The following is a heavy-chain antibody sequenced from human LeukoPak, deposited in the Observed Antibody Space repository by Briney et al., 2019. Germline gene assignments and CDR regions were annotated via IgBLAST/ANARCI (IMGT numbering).Heavy chain of an antibody. CDR3: AKAILTGPPNLYPDFDY. CDR2: ISGSGGST. D-gene: IGHD3-9*01. V-gene: IGHV3-23*01. J-gene: IGHJ4*02. Sequence: GGSLRLSCAASGFTFSSYAMSWVRQAPGKGLEWVSAISGSGGSTYYADSVKGRFTISRDNSKNTLYLQMNSLRAEDTAVYYCAKAILTGPPNLYPDFDYWGQGTLVTVSS. CDR1: GFTFSSYA.